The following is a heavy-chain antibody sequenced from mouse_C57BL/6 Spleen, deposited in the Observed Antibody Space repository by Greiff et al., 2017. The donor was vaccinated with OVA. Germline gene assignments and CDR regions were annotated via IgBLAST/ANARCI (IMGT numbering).Heavy chain of an antibody. V-gene: IGHV1-42*01. CDR3: ARSWYGSSYGYYAMDY. Sequence: EVQLQQSGPELVKPGASVKISCKASGYSFTGYYMNWVKQSPEKSLEWIGEINPSTGGTTYNQKFKAKATLTVDKSSSTAYMQLKSLTSEDSAVYYGARSWYGSSYGYYAMDYWGQGTSVTVSS. J-gene: IGHJ4*01. CDR1: GYSFTGYY. CDR2: INPSTGGT. D-gene: IGHD1-1*01.